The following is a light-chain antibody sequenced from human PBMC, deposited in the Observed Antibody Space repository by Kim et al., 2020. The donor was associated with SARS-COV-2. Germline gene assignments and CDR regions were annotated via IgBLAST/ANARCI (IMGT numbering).Light chain of an antibody. V-gene: IGKV2-30*01. CDR1: QSLVYRDGNTY. CDR2: KVS. Sequence: QSAPISCRSSQSLVYRDGNTYLNWFHQRPGQSPRRLIYKVSNRDSGVPDRFSGSGSGTDFTLKISSVEAEDVGVYYCMQGTHWPYSFGQGTKLEI. J-gene: IGKJ2*03. CDR3: MQGTHWPYS.